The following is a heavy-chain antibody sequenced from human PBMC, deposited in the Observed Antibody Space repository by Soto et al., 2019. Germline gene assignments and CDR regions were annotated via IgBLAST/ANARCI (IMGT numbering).Heavy chain of an antibody. CDR1: GGTFSNYV. Sequence: QVQLVQSGTEVKKPGSSAKVSCKASGGTFSNYVISWVRQAPGQGLEWMGGIIPLFGTTDYAKKFQGRIAITADESTTTFYMELSSLRFEYTAVDFCEIEVGSGEWAVVWGQGTTVIVSS. J-gene: IGHJ6*02. CDR2: IIPLFGTT. CDR3: EIEVGSGEWAVV. V-gene: IGHV1-69*01. D-gene: IGHD3-10*01.